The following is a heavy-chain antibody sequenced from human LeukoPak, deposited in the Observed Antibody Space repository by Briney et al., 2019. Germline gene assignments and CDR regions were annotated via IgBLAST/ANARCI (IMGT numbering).Heavy chain of an antibody. CDR3: ARFAYGSDYFPGHY. J-gene: IGHJ4*02. V-gene: IGHV5-51*01. Sequence: KVSCKGSGYTFPNYWIGWVRQMPGKGLEWMRIIYPGDSNTRYSPSFQGQVTISADKSISTAYLQWSSLKASDTAMYYCARFAYGSDYFPGHYWGQGTLVTVSS. CDR2: IYPGDSNT. D-gene: IGHD3-22*01. CDR1: GYTFPNYW.